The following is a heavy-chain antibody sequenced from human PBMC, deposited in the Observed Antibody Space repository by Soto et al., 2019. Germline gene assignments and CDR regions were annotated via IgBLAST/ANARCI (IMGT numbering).Heavy chain of an antibody. D-gene: IGHD3-22*01. CDR3: ARVGPWVPYYYDSSPYTFENWFDP. CDR2: IYHGGST. CDR1: GYYIRSGDY. J-gene: IGHJ5*02. V-gene: IGHV4-38-2*01. Sequence: SGTLSLTYAVSGYYIRSGDYWGWIRQPPGKGLEWIGIIYHGGSTYYNPSLNSRVTLSIDMTNNHVSLILNSVTAADTAVYYCARVGPWVPYYYDSSPYTFENWFDPWGQGTLVTVSS.